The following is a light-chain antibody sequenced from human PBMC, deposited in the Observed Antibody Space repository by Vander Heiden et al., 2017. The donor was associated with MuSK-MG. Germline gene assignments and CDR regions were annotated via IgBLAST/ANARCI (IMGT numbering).Light chain of an antibody. V-gene: IGKV3-11*01. J-gene: IGKJ1*01. CDR2: DAS. CDR1: PSVCSY. Sequence: EIVFTQSPSTLSLSPGERATLPCRARPSVCSYLAWDQQKPRKAPRLLIYDASNRVTGILARFSGSRSGTDFTLTSRSLETEDFEVYYHKNRSPWTFGQGTKVEIK. CDR3: KNRSPWT.